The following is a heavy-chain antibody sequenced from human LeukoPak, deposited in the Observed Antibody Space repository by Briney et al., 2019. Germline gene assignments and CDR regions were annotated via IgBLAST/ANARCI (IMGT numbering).Heavy chain of an antibody. CDR2: ISSTSGVI. Sequence: KTGGSLRLSCAASGFTFSSYTMNWVRQAPGKGLEWVSTISSTSGVIYYADSMKGRFTISRDNAKNSLYLQMNSLRAEDTAVYYCAKGETIFHWGQGTLVTVSS. J-gene: IGHJ4*02. CDR3: AKGETIFH. V-gene: IGHV3-21*04. CDR1: GFTFSSYT. D-gene: IGHD3-3*01.